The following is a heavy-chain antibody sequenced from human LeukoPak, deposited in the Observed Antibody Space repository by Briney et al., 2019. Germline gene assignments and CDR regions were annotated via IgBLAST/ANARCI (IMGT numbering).Heavy chain of an antibody. D-gene: IGHD6-19*01. Sequence: GASVKVSCKASGYTFTSYGISWVRQAPGQGLEWMGWISAYNGNTNYAQKLQGRVTMTTDTSTSTAYMELRSLRSDDTAVYYCARVVSIAVAGTNDFDYWGQGTLVTVSS. CDR2: ISAYNGNT. CDR1: GYTFTSYG. J-gene: IGHJ4*02. V-gene: IGHV1-18*01. CDR3: ARVVSIAVAGTNDFDY.